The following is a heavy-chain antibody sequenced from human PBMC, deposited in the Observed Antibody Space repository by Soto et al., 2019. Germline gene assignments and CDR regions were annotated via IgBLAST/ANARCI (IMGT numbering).Heavy chain of an antibody. V-gene: IGHV3-30*03. CDR2: ISGDGINT. D-gene: IGHD1-1*01. Sequence: QIQLVESGGDVVQPGKSLRLSCAASGFNFGFFGMHWVRQAPGKGLEWVAFISGDGINTQYADSVRGRFTLSRDYSRKTMYLQMDSLRDEDTALSYCARGKLSFDFDSWGLGTLVTVSS. J-gene: IGHJ4*02. CDR3: ARGKLSFDFDS. CDR1: GFNFGFFG.